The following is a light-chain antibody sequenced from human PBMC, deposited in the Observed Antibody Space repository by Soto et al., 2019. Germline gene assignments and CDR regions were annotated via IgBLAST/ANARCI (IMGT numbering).Light chain of an antibody. Sequence: QSVLTQPASVSGSPGQSITISCTGTSSDVGSYNLVSWYQQHPGKAPKLMIYDVSKRPSGVSNRFSGSKSGNTASLTISGLQAEDEADYYCCSYTSSSTVVFGGGTQLTVL. CDR2: DVS. CDR3: CSYTSSSTVV. CDR1: SSDVGSYNL. V-gene: IGLV2-23*02. J-gene: IGLJ2*01.